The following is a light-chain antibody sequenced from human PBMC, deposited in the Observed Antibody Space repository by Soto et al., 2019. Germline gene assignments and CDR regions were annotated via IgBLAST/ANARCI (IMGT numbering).Light chain of an antibody. CDR2: GAS. V-gene: IGKV3-15*01. CDR3: QQYIRCPLP. CDR1: QDVSSN. Sequence: EMVVSQSPATLSVSPGERATLSCRASQDVSSNLAWYQQKPGQAPRLLIYGASTRATGTPARFSGSGSGTEFTLNSSSRQSVDYAVYFCQQYIRCPLPFGGGTNVDIK. J-gene: IGKJ4*01.